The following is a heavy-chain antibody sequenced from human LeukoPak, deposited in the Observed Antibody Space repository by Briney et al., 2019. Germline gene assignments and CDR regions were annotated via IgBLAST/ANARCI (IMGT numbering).Heavy chain of an antibody. CDR2: ISNNGGYT. V-gene: IGHV3-23*01. J-gene: IGHJ4*02. D-gene: IGHD3-10*01. CDR3: ARDRGPRTGFMVREAYDY. Sequence: GGSLRLSCAASGFTFSSSAMSWVRQAPGKGLEWVSAISNNGGYTYYADSVQGRFTISRDNSKSTLCLQMNSLRAEDTAVYYCARDRGPRTGFMVREAYDYWGQGTLVTVSS. CDR1: GFTFSSSA.